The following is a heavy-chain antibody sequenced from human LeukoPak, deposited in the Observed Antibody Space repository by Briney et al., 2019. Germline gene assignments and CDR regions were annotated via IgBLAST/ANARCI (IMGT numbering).Heavy chain of an antibody. D-gene: IGHD6-6*01. J-gene: IGHJ6*03. CDR3: SYSSSSVGYMDV. V-gene: IGHV3-53*01. CDR1: GFTVSSNY. Sequence: PGGSLRLSCAASGFTVSSNYMSWVRQAPGKGLEWVSVIYSGGSTYYADSVKGRFTISRDNSKNTLYLQMNSLGAEDTAVYYCSYSSSSVGYMDVWGKGTTVTVSS. CDR2: IYSGGST.